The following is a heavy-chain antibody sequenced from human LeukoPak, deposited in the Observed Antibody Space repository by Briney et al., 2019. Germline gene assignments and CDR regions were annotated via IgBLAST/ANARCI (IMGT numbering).Heavy chain of an antibody. D-gene: IGHD4/OR15-4a*01. Sequence: GGSLRLSCAASGFTFSSYAMHWVRQAPGKGLEWVAVISYDGSNKYYADSVKGRFTISRDNSKNTLYLQMNSLRAEDTAVYYCARVLRLWSEFDYWGQGTLVTVSS. V-gene: IGHV3-30*04. CDR3: ARVLRLWSEFDY. CDR2: ISYDGSNK. CDR1: GFTFSSYA. J-gene: IGHJ4*02.